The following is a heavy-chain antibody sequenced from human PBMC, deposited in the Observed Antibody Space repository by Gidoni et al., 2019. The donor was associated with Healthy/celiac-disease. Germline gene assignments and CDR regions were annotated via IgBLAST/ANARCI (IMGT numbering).Heavy chain of an antibody. D-gene: IGHD3-3*01. J-gene: IGHJ5*02. CDR3: ARELSGYDFWSGTTPNWFDP. Sequence: QVQLVQSGAEVKKPGASVKVSCNASGYTFTSCTQHWVRQPQGQGLEWMGIINPSGGRTSYGQKFQGRVTMTRDTSTSTVYMERSSLRSEDTAVYYCARELSGYDFWSGTTPNWFDPWGQGTLVTVSS. CDR2: INPSGGRT. CDR1: GYTFTSCT. V-gene: IGHV1-46*01.